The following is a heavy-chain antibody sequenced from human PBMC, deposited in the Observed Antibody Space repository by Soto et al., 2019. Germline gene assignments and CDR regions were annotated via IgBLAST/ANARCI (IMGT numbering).Heavy chain of an antibody. V-gene: IGHV3-33*01. CDR1: GFTFSSYG. J-gene: IGHJ3*02. CDR3: ARDQGTYNWNAFDI. Sequence: GGSLRLSCAASGFTFSSYGMHWVRQAPGKGLEWVAVIWYDGSNKYYADSVKGRFTISRDNSKNTLYLQMNSLRAEDTAVYYCARDQGTYNWNAFDIWGQGTMVTVSS. D-gene: IGHD1-20*01. CDR2: IWYDGSNK.